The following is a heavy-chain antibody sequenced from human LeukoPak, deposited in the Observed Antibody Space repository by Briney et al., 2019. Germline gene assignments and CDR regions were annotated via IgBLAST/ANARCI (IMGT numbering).Heavy chain of an antibody. J-gene: IGHJ4*02. CDR2: ISYDGSNK. V-gene: IGHV3-30-3*01. CDR3: ARGRWLQHWDYFDY. D-gene: IGHD5-24*01. CDR1: GFTFNNYA. Sequence: GGSLRLSCAASGFTFNNYAIHWVRQAPGKGLEWVVVISYDGSNKYYADSVKGRFTISRDTSKNTLYLQMNSLRAEDTAVCYCARGRWLQHWDYFDYWGQGTLVTVSS.